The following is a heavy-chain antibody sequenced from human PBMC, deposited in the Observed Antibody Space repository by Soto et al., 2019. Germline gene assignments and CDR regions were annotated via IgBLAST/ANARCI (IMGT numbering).Heavy chain of an antibody. Sequence: QLQLQESGSGLVKPSQTLSLTCAVSGDSISSGGYSWNWIRQPPGKGLEWIGYIYHSGGTDYNPSLKSRVTITVDSSNNQFSLKLSSVTAADTAVYYCARDSRSGYYLDYWGQGTLVPVSS. V-gene: IGHV4-30-2*01. D-gene: IGHD3-22*01. CDR1: GDSISSGGYS. J-gene: IGHJ4*02. CDR2: IYHSGGT. CDR3: ARDSRSGYYLDY.